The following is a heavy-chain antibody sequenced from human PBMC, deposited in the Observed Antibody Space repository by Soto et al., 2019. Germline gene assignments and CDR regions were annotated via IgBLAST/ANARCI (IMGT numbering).Heavy chain of an antibody. CDR3: ARDLSRSSGGRDSY. CDR1: GGTFSSCA. J-gene: IGHJ4*02. D-gene: IGHD6-19*01. Sequence: QVQLVQSGAEVKKPGSSVKVSCKASGGTFSSCAISWVRQAPGQGLEWMGGIIPIFGTANYAQKFQGRVTITADESTSTAYMELSSLRSEDTAVYYCARDLSRSSGGRDSYWGQGTLVTVSS. CDR2: IIPIFGTA. V-gene: IGHV1-69*01.